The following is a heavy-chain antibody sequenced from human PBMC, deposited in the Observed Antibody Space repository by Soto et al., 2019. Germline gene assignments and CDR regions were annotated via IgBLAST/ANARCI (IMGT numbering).Heavy chain of an antibody. J-gene: IGHJ4*02. CDR3: ATDKCYTVTD. Sequence: PGGSLRLSCAASRLTLTGYWIHWVRQTPGKGLVWVSRINGDGSSTSYADSVKGRFTISRDNAKSTVYLQMNSLRAEDTAVYYCATDKCYTVTDWGQGTLVTVS. CDR1: RLTLTGYW. CDR2: INGDGSST. V-gene: IGHV3-74*01. D-gene: IGHD2-21*02.